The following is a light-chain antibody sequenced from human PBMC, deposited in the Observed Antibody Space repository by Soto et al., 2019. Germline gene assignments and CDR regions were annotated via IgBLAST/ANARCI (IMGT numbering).Light chain of an antibody. V-gene: IGKV1-39*01. CDR3: QQNQDIPPT. Sequence: DIQMTQSPSSLSASVGDRVTVTCRASQSIDTYLNWYQQRPGQAPKLLIYVASTLQSGVPSRFSGSGSGTHFTLTISSLQTEDFATYYCQQNQDIPPTFGQWTRVERK. J-gene: IGKJ1*01. CDR2: VAS. CDR1: QSIDTY.